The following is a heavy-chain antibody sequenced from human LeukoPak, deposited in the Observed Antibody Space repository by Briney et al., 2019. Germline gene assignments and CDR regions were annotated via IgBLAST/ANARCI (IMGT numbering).Heavy chain of an antibody. CDR3: AALDPEVY. CDR1: GFRFSDFT. V-gene: IGHV3-23*01. Sequence: GGSLRLSCAASGFRFSDFTMTWVRQAPGKGPEWVSAIGGRGGSTYYADSLGGRFTISRDNSKDMVYLQMNSLRAEDTAVYYCAALDPEVYWGQGTLVTVSS. CDR2: IGGRGGST. J-gene: IGHJ4*02. D-gene: IGHD3-9*01.